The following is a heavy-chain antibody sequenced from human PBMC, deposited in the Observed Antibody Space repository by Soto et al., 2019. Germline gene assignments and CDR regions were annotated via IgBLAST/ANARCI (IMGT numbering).Heavy chain of an antibody. CDR1: GFTFSSYA. Sequence: PGGSLRLSCAASGFTFSSYAMHWVRQAPGKGLEWVALISYDGSNKNYGASVKGGFTISRDNARNSLYLQMDSLRDEDTALYYCAKGRYDFWSPYYFDSWGQGTLVTVSS. V-gene: IGHV3-30*18. CDR3: AKGRYDFWSPYYFDS. CDR2: ISYDGSNK. J-gene: IGHJ4*02. D-gene: IGHD3-3*01.